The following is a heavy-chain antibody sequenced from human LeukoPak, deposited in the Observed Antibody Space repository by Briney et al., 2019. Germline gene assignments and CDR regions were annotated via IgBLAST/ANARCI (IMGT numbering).Heavy chain of an antibody. Sequence: PGGSLRLSCAASGFTFSTYAMHWVRRAPGKGLEWAGVIVYDGSSKYYADSVKGRFTISRDNSRNTLYLQMNSLKTDDTAVYYCGRDVSAVAGTAWFDPWGQGTLVTVSS. CDR3: GRDVSAVAGTAWFDP. D-gene: IGHD6-19*01. V-gene: IGHV3-30*04. J-gene: IGHJ5*02. CDR1: GFTFSTYA. CDR2: IVYDGSSK.